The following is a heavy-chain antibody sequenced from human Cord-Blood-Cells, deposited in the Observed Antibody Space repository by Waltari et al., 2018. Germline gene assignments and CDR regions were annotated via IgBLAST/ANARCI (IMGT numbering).Heavy chain of an antibody. Sequence: QVQLQQWGAGLLKPSETLSLTCAVYGGSFSGYYWSWIRQPPGKGLEWIGEINHSGSTNDNPSLKSRVTISVDTSKNQFSLKLSSVTAADTAVYYCASTSSSWYDYWGQGTLVTVSS. CDR3: ASTSSSWYDY. CDR1: GGSFSGYY. CDR2: INHSGST. J-gene: IGHJ4*02. V-gene: IGHV4-34*01. D-gene: IGHD6-13*01.